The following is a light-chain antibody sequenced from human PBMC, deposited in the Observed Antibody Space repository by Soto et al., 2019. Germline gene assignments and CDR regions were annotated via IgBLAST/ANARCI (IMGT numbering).Light chain of an antibody. CDR2: LGS. CDR1: QSLLSSNGNNF. J-gene: IGKJ3*01. V-gene: IGKV2-28*01. CDR3: MQALQTPIT. Sequence: DIVMTQSPLSLPVTPGEPASISCRSSQSLLSSNGNNFLDWYLQKPGQSPQLLIYLGSNRASGVPDRFSGSGSGTDFTLKISRVEAEDVGVYYCMQALQTPITFGPGTKVDIK.